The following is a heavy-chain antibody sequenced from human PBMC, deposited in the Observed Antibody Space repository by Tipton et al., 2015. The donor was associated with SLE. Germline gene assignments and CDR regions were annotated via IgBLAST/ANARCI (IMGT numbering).Heavy chain of an antibody. V-gene: IGHV4-61*10. CDR1: GDSFKSGSYY. Sequence: TLSLTCTVSGDSFKSGSYYWSWIRQPAGKGLEWIGYIYHSGSTNYNPSLKSRVTISVDTSKNQLSLKLNSVTAADTAVYYCARAGGSSSCFDYWGQGTLVSVSS. CDR3: ARAGGSSSCFDY. CDR2: IYHSGST. D-gene: IGHD2-2*01. J-gene: IGHJ4*02.